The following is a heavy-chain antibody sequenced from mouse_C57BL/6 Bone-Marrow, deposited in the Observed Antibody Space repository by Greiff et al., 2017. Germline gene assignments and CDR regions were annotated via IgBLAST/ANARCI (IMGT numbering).Heavy chain of an antibody. Sequence: VKLMESGAELVRPGTSVKMSCKASGYTFTNYWIGWAKQRPGHGLEWIGDIYPGGGYTNYNEKFKGKATLTADKSSSTAYMQFSSLTSEDSAIYYCARYSNHAMDYWGQGTSVTVSS. J-gene: IGHJ4*01. D-gene: IGHD2-5*01. CDR2: IYPGGGYT. V-gene: IGHV1-63*01. CDR3: ARYSNHAMDY. CDR1: GYTFTNYW.